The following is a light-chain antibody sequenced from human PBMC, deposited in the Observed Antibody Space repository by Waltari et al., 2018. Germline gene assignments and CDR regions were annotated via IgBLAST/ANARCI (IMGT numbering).Light chain of an antibody. CDR1: GSDVGGYMY. V-gene: IGLV2-11*01. Sequence: QSALTQPRSVSGSPGQSVAISCTGTGSDVGGYMYVSWYQHHPGKAPKLMIYDVGKRPSGVPDRFSGSKSGNTASLTISGLQAEDEAEYYCCSYAGSFTWLFGGGTKLTVL. CDR2: DVG. J-gene: IGLJ3*02. CDR3: CSYAGSFTWL.